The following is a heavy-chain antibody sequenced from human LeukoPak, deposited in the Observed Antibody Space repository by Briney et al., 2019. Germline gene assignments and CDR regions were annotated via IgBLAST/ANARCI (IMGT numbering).Heavy chain of an antibody. J-gene: IGHJ3*02. Sequence: SETLSLTCTVSGGSISGSGYYWGWIRQPPGKGLEWIVSNHYSGSGYYNPSLKSRVTISVDTSKNQFSLKLSSVTAADTAVYYCARHLDYICSGGSCQRRAFDIWGQGIMVAVSS. CDR2: NHYSGSG. CDR3: ARHLDYICSGGSCQRRAFDI. CDR1: GGSISGSGYY. D-gene: IGHD2-15*01. V-gene: IGHV4-39*01.